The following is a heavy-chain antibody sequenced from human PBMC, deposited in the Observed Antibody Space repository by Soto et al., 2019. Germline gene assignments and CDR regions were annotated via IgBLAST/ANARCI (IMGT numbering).Heavy chain of an antibody. CDR1: GYTFTTYG. D-gene: IGHD3-10*01. CDR2: INTHNGNT. Sequence: QVQLEQSAPEVKKPGASVKVSCKASGYTFTTYGISWVRQAPGQGLEWLGWINTHNGNTNYAQNLQGRVIMTADTSTSTAYMELRSLRSVDTAIYYCTREGSAPYYYYGMDAWGQGTTVTVSS. CDR3: TREGSAPYYYYGMDA. J-gene: IGHJ6*02. V-gene: IGHV1-18*01.